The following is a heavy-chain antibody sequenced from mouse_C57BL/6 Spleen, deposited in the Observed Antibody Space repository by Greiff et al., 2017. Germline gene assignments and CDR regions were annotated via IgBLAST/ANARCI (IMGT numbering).Heavy chain of an antibody. Sequence: DVKLVESGGGLVKPGGSLKLSCAASGFTFSDYGMHWVRQAPEKGLEWVAYISSGSSTIYYADTVKGRFTISRDNAKNTLFLQMTSLRSEDTAMYYCARPPYYGSSYFDYWGQGTTLTVSS. CDR1: GFTFSDYG. V-gene: IGHV5-17*01. CDR3: ARPPYYGSSYFDY. J-gene: IGHJ2*01. D-gene: IGHD1-1*01. CDR2: ISSGSSTI.